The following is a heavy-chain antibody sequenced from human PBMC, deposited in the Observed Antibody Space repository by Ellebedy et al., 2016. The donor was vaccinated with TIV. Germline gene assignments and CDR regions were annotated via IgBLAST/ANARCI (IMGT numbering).Heavy chain of an antibody. D-gene: IGHD4-17*01. J-gene: IGHJ4*02. CDR3: ARHYGDYGKDH. V-gene: IGHV3-33*01. Sequence: GGSLRLSXAASGFTFSSYGMHWVRQVPGKGLEWVAVIWYDGSNKYYADSVKGRFTISRDNSKNTLYLQMNSLRAEDTAVYYCARHYGDYGKDHWGQGTLVTVSS. CDR1: GFTFSSYG. CDR2: IWYDGSNK.